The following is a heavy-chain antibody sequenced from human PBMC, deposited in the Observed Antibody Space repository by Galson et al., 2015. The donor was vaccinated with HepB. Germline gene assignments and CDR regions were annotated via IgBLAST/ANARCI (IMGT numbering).Heavy chain of an antibody. CDR3: AKAPGYYYDSSGQPYFDY. J-gene: IGHJ4*02. CDR2: ISYDGSNK. D-gene: IGHD3-22*01. V-gene: IGHV3-30*18. CDR1: GFTFSSYG. Sequence: SLRLSCAASGFTFSSYGMHWVRQAPGKGLEWVAVISYDGSNKYYADSVKGRFTISRDNSKNTLYLQMNSLRAEDTAVYYCAKAPGYYYDSSGQPYFDYWGQGTLVTVSS.